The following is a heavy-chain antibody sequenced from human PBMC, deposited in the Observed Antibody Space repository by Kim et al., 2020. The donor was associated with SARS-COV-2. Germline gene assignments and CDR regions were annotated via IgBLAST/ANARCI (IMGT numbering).Heavy chain of an antibody. D-gene: IGHD2-8*01. CDR3: AKMEYCTNGVCYPMRY. J-gene: IGHJ4*02. Sequence: SVKGRFTISRDNAKNTLYLQMNSLRAEDTAVYYCAKMEYCTNGVCYPMRYWGQGTLVTVSS. V-gene: IGHV3-23*01.